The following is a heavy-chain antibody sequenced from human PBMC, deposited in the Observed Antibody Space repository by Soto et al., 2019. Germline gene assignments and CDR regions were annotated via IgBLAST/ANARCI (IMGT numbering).Heavy chain of an antibody. V-gene: IGHV1-69*13. Sequence: SVKVSCKASGGTFSSYAISWVRQAPGQGLEWMGGIIPIFGTANYAQKFQGRVTITADESTSTAYMELSSLRSEDTAVYYCARGQYSSSWNWYYYGMDVWGQGTTVTVSS. CDR3: ARGQYSSSWNWYYYGMDV. CDR1: GGTFSSYA. J-gene: IGHJ6*02. CDR2: IIPIFGTA. D-gene: IGHD6-13*01.